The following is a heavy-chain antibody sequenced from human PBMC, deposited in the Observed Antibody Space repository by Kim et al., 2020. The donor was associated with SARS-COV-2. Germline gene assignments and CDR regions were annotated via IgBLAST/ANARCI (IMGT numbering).Heavy chain of an antibody. CDR3: ARDIGGTYDGSAYYYVPSY. V-gene: IGHV3-30*04. D-gene: IGHD3-22*01. CDR2: ISYDGSNK. Sequence: GGSLRLSCVASGITFSSYAMHWVRQAPGKGLEWVAVISYDGSNKYYGDSVKGRVTISRDNSKNTLYLQMNSLRAEDTAVYYCARDIGGTYDGSAYYYVPSYWGQGTLVTVSS. J-gene: IGHJ4*02. CDR1: GITFSSYA.